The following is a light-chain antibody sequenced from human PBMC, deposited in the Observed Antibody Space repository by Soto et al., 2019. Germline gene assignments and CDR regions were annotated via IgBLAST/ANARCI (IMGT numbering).Light chain of an antibody. Sequence: QSALTQPASVSGSPGQSITISCTGTSSDIGGYDYVSWYQQYPGKVPKLMIYDVTNRASGVPSRFSASKSCDTASLTISGLQAEDEADYYCSSYTSTSTLVVFGGGTKLTVL. CDR2: DVT. V-gene: IGLV2-14*01. CDR1: SSDIGGYDY. CDR3: SSYTSTSTLVV. J-gene: IGLJ2*01.